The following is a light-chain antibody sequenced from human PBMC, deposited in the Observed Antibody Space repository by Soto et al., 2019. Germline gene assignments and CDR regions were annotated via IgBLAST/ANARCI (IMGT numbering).Light chain of an antibody. V-gene: IGKV3-20*01. CDR2: GAS. CDR1: QSVSNNY. CDR3: QQYNSSALS. Sequence: EMVLTQSPGTLSLSPGERATLSCRASQSVSNNYLAWYQQKPGQAPRLLIYGASRRATGIPDRFSGSGSGTEFTLTIRRLEPEDFAVYSCQQYNSSALSFGGGIMVEIK. J-gene: IGKJ4*01.